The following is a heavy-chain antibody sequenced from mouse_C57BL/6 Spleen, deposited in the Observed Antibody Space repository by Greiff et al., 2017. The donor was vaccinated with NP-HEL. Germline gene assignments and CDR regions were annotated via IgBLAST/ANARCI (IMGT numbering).Heavy chain of an antibody. Sequence: QVQLQQPGAELVRPGSSVKLSCKASGYTFTSYWMHWVKQRPIQGLEWIGNIDPSDSETHYNQKFKDKATLTVDKSSSTAYMQLSSLTSEDSAVYYCAREGKLPGFAYWGQGTLVTVSA. J-gene: IGHJ3*01. CDR2: IDPSDSET. CDR1: GYTFTSYW. V-gene: IGHV1-52*01. CDR3: AREGKLPGFAY.